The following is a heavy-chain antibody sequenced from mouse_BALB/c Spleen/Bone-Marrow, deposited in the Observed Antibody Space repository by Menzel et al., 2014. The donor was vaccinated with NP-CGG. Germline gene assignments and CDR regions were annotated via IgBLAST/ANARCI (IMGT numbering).Heavy chain of an antibody. V-gene: IGHV14-3*02. J-gene: IGHJ2*01. Sequence: VQLQESGAELVRPGASVKLSCTASGFNIKDIYMHWVKQRPEQGLEWIGRIDPANGNTKYDPKFQGKATITADTSSNTAYLQLSSLTSEDTAVYYCARFPYDYGGGDYWGQGTTLTVSS. D-gene: IGHD2-4*01. CDR3: ARFPYDYGGGDY. CDR1: GFNIKDIY. CDR2: IDPANGNT.